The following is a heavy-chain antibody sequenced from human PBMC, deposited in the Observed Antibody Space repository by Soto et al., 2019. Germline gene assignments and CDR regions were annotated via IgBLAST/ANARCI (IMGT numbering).Heavy chain of an antibody. J-gene: IGHJ6*03. CDR2: ISPSSGNT. V-gene: IGHV1-46*01. D-gene: IGHD2-21*02. CDR3: ARGTLSRDLRYYSYMDV. Sequence: ASVKVSCKASGYTFPSYYMHWVRQAPGQGLEWMGRISPSSGNTNYAQKFQGRVTMTTDTSTSTAYMELRSLRSDDTAVYYCARGTLSRDLRYYSYMDVWGKGTTVNVSS. CDR1: GYTFPSYY.